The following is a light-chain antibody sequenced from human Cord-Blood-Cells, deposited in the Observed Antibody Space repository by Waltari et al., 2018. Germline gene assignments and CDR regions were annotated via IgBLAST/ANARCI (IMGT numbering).Light chain of an antibody. CDR1: TGAVTSGHY. J-gene: IGLJ3*02. CDR3: LLSYSGARV. CDR2: DTS. Sequence: QAVVTQEPSLTVSPGGTVTLTCGSSTGAVTSGHYPYWFHQKPGHAPRTLIYDTSNKHSWTPARFSGSLLGGKAALTLSGAQPEDEAEYYCLLSYSGARVFGGGTKLTVL. V-gene: IGLV7-46*01.